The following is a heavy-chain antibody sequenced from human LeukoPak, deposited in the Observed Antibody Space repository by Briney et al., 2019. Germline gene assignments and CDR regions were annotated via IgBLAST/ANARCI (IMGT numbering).Heavy chain of an antibody. CDR3: ASGYCSSTSCYTAYYYYYMDV. CDR2: IIPIFGTA. D-gene: IGHD2-2*02. CDR1: GGTFSSYA. Sequence: ASVKVSCKASGGTFSSYAISWVRQAPGQGLEWMGGIIPIFGTANYAQKFQARVTITTDESTSTAYMELSSLRSEDTAVYYCASGYCSSTSCYTAYYYYYMDVWGKGTTVTVSS. V-gene: IGHV1-69*05. J-gene: IGHJ6*03.